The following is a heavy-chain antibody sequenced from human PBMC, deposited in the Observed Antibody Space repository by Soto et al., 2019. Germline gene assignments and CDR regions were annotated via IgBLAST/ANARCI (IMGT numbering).Heavy chain of an antibody. CDR3: ARERKYYDYIWGSYRTADAFDI. Sequence: GGSLRLSCAASGFTFSSYSMNWVRQAPGKGLEWVSYISSSSSTIYYADSVKGRFTISRDNAKNSLYLQMNSLRAEDTAVYYCARERKYYDYIWGSYRTADAFDIRAQRTMVIVSS. J-gene: IGHJ3*02. CDR1: GFTFSSYS. D-gene: IGHD3-16*02. CDR2: ISSSSSTI. V-gene: IGHV3-48*01.